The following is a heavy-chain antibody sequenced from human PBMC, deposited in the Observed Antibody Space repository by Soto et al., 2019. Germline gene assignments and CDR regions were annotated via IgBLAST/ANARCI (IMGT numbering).Heavy chain of an antibody. D-gene: IGHD1-1*01. CDR1: GGSLSDYY. CDR3: ARGRDEYKLGNV. V-gene: IGHV4-34*01. Sequence: QVQLQQWGAGLLKPSETLSLTCAVSGGSLSDYYWPWIRQSPGKGLEWIGEIHPSGSTYYNPSLMSRVTISVDKSKNQFSLKLTSLTAADTAIYYWARGRDEYKLGNVWGHGTTVTVSS. CDR2: IHPSGST. J-gene: IGHJ6*02.